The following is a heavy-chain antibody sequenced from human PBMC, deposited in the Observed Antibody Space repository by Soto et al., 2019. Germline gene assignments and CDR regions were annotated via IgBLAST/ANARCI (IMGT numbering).Heavy chain of an antibody. J-gene: IGHJ4*02. CDR1: GFTFSSYA. V-gene: IGHV3-23*01. CDR3: AKHQSNGSPDY. Sequence: EVQLLESGGALVQPGGSLRLSCAASGFTFSSYAMSWVRQAPGKGLEWVSLISASGGGTYYTDSVKGRFTISRDNAKNTLYLQMHSLIAEDTAVFYCAKHQSNGSPDYWCQGTLVTVSS. D-gene: IGHD2-8*01. CDR2: ISASGGGT.